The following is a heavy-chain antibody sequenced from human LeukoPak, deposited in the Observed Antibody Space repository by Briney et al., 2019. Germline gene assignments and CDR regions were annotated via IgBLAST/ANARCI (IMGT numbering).Heavy chain of an antibody. CDR1: GYTFTSYG. CDR3: ATSDRIAADGTGWFDP. CDR2: ISAYNGNT. D-gene: IGHD6-13*01. J-gene: IGHJ5*02. V-gene: IGHV1-18*01. Sequence: ASVKVSCKASGYTFTSYGISWVRQAPGQGLEWMGWISAYNGNTNYAQKLQGRVTMTTDTSTSTAYMELRSLRSDDTAVYYCATSDRIAADGTGWFDPWGQGTLVTVSS.